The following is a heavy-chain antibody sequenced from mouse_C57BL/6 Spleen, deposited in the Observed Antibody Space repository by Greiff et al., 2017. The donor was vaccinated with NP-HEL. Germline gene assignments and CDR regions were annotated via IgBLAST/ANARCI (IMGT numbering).Heavy chain of an antibody. J-gene: IGHJ3*01. Sequence: EVTLVSSFCGLVKPGGSLKLSCAASGFTFSSYTMSWVRQTPEKRLEWVATISGGGGNTYYPDSVKGRFTISRDNAKNTLYLQIGSLRAEDTALYYCATFYYGSSAFAFWGQGTLVTVSA. CDR1: GFTFSSYT. D-gene: IGHD1-1*01. CDR3: ATFYYGSSAFAF. V-gene: IGHV5-9*01. CDR2: ISGGGGNT.